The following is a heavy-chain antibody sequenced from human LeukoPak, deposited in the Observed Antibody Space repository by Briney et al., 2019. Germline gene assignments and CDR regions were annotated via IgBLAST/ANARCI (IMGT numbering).Heavy chain of an antibody. V-gene: IGHV3-23*01. CDR2: ISFSGDTS. J-gene: IGHJ3*01. D-gene: IGHD5-24*01. Sequence: GGSLRLSCKASGFNFRDAAMTWVRQAPGQGLELVSLISFSGDTSYYADSVKGLFTISRDNSKNTLSLQMNGLRVEDTAIYYCAKDIQLSTWGLGTMVTVSS. CDR3: AKDIQLST. CDR1: GFNFRDAA.